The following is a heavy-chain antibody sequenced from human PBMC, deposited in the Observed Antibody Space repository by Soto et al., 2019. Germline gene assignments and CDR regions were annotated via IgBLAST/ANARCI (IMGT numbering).Heavy chain of an antibody. Sequence: VQLVESGGGLVQPGGSLRLSCAASGFTFSSYWMSWVRQAPGKGLEWVANIKQDGSEKYYVDSVKGRFTISRDNAKNSLYLQMNSLRAEDTAVYYCASKGAWWELLSDAFDIWGQGTMVTVSS. D-gene: IGHD1-26*01. CDR3: ASKGAWWELLSDAFDI. V-gene: IGHV3-7*01. J-gene: IGHJ3*02. CDR1: GFTFSSYW. CDR2: IKQDGSEK.